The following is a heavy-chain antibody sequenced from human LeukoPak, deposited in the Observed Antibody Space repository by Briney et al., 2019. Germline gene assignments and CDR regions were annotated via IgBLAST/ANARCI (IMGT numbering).Heavy chain of an antibody. J-gene: IGHJ4*02. CDR3: ARSRYSTSSGGFDY. CDR1: GFTFRDFW. V-gene: IGHV3-74*01. Sequence: GGSLRLSCAASGFTFRDFWMHWVRQAPGKGLVWVSRINSDGSNITYADSVKGRFIISRDNAKNTLYLQMNSLRGEDTAVYYCARSRYSTSSGGFDYWGQGTLVTVSS. CDR2: INSDGSNI. D-gene: IGHD6-6*01.